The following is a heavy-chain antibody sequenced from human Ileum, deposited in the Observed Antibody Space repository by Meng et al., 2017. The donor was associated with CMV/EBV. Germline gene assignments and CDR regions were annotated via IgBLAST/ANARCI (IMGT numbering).Heavy chain of an antibody. D-gene: IGHD3-3*01. J-gene: IGHJ6*02. Sequence: FSGSSGCWIRQPPGKGLEWIGEINHSGSTNYTPSLKSRVTISVDTSKNQFSLKLSSVTAADTAVYYCARVGYDFWSGYRHYYGMDVWGQGTTVTVSS. CDR2: INHSGST. CDR3: ARVGYDFWSGYRHYYGMDV. CDR1: FSGSS. V-gene: IGHV4-34*01.